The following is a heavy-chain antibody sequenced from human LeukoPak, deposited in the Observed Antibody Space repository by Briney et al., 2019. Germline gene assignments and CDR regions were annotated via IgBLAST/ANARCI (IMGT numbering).Heavy chain of an antibody. Sequence: GGSLRLSCAASGFTFSSYWMHWVRQAPGKGLVWVSRIKSDGSNTNYADSVKGRFTISRDNAKNSLYLQMNSLRAEDTAVYYCARTQYYVWGSYRWDIDYWGQGTLVTVSS. CDR3: ARTQYYVWGSYRWDIDY. V-gene: IGHV3-74*01. D-gene: IGHD3-16*02. CDR1: GFTFSSYW. CDR2: IKSDGSNT. J-gene: IGHJ4*02.